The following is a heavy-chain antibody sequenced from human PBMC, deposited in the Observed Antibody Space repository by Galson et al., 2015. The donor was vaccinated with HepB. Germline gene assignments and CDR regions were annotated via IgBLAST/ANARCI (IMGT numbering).Heavy chain of an antibody. CDR3: TRDFRSASCGD. CDR1: GVTFDDAY. J-gene: IGHJ4*02. V-gene: IGHV3-11*01. D-gene: IGHD3-3*01. CDR2: IRCGDT. Sequence: SLRLCCAASGVTFDDAYMSWIRQAPGKGLGWVAYIRCGDTFYADSVKGRFTISRDNAKNSLLLQMNSLTAEDTAVYYCTRDFRSASCGDWGQGTLVTVYS.